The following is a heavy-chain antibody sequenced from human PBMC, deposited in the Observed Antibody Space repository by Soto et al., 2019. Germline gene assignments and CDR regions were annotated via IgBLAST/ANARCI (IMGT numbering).Heavy chain of an antibody. Sequence: QVQLVQSGAEVKKPGSSVKVSCKASGGTFSSYAISWVRQAPGQGLEWMGGIIPIFGTANYTQKFQGRVTITADESTSTAYMELSSLRSEDTAVYYCASRKKTTYGDYDGFDYWGQGTLVTVSS. CDR3: ASRKKTTYGDYDGFDY. CDR2: IIPIFGTA. J-gene: IGHJ4*02. CDR1: GGTFSSYA. D-gene: IGHD4-17*01. V-gene: IGHV1-69*01.